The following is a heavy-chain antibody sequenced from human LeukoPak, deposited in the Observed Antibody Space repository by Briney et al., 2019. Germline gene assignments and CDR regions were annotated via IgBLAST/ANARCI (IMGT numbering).Heavy chain of an antibody. Sequence: SETLSLTCTVSGGSISSYYWSWIRQPPGKGLEWIGYIYYSGSTNYNPSLKSRVTISVDTSKNQFSLKLSSVTAADTAVYYCARHGWGIASYFDYWGQGTLVTVSS. CDR2: IYYSGST. CDR3: ARHGWGIASYFDY. V-gene: IGHV4-59*08. D-gene: IGHD6-13*01. J-gene: IGHJ4*02. CDR1: GGSISSYY.